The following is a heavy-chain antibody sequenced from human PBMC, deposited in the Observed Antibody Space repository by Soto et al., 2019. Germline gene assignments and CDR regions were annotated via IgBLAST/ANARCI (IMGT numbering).Heavy chain of an antibody. CDR3: AGYHTIPNWFDP. CDR1: GGSISSSSYY. V-gene: IGHV4-39*01. Sequence: QLQLQESGPGLVKPSETLSLTCTVSGGSISSSSYYWGWIRQPPGKGLEWIGSIYYSGSTYYNPSLKSRVTISVDTSKNQFSLKLSSVTAADTAVYYCAGYHTIPNWFDPWGQGTLVTVSS. D-gene: IGHD3-3*01. J-gene: IGHJ5*02. CDR2: IYYSGST.